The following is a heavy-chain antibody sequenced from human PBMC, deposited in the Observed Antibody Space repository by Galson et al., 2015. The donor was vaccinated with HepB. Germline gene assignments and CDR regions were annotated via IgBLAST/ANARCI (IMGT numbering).Heavy chain of an antibody. V-gene: IGHV4-34*01. Sequence: LSLTCAVYGGSFSGYYWSWIRQPPGKGLEWIGEINHSGSTNYNPSLKSRVTISVDTSKNQFSLKLSSVTAADTAVYYCARGGSGWYGYYFDYWGQGTLVTVSS. D-gene: IGHD6-19*01. CDR2: INHSGST. J-gene: IGHJ4*02. CDR3: ARGGSGWYGYYFDY. CDR1: GGSFSGYY.